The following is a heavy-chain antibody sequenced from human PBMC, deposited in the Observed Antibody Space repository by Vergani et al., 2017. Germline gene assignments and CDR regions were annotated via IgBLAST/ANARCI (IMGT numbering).Heavy chain of an antibody. J-gene: IGHJ4*02. D-gene: IGHD3-3*01. CDR2: IISSSSYI. V-gene: IGHV3-21*01. Sequence: EVQLVESGGGLVKPGGSLRLSCAASGFTFSSYSMNWVRQAPGKGLEWVSSIISSSSYIYYADSVKGRFTISRDNAKNSLYLQMNSLRAEDTAVYYCARGSSYYDFWSGYYRSNYFDYWGQGTLVTVSS. CDR3: ARGSSYYDFWSGYYRSNYFDY. CDR1: GFTFSSYS.